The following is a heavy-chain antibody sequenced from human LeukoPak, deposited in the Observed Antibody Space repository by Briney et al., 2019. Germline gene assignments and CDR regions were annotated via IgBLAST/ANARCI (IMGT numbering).Heavy chain of an antibody. CDR1: GFTFRNYA. CDR2: ISGSGSTI. J-gene: IGHJ6*04. Sequence: GGSLRLSCAASGFTFRNYAMSWVRQAPGKGLEWISYISGSGSTIYYADSVKGRFTISRDNSKNTLYLQMNSLRAEDTAVYYCAKDQRFEYSSSFGMDVWGKGTTVTVSS. D-gene: IGHD6-6*01. V-gene: IGHV3-48*01. CDR3: AKDQRFEYSSSFGMDV.